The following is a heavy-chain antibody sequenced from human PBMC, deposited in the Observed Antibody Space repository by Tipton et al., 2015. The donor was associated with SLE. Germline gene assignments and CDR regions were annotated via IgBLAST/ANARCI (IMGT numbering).Heavy chain of an antibody. J-gene: IGHJ4*02. D-gene: IGHD1-26*01. Sequence: LRLSCTVSGGSISSGTYYWNWIRQPAGKGLEWIGYISTSGSTNYNPSLKSRVTISVDTSENQFSLKLSSVTAADTAVYYCARSGAYSALNGWGQGTLVTVSS. CDR3: ARSGAYSALNG. V-gene: IGHV4-61*09. CDR1: GGSISSGTYY. CDR2: ISTSGST.